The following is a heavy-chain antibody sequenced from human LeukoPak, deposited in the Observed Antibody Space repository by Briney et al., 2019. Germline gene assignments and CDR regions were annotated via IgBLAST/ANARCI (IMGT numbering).Heavy chain of an antibody. CDR3: ARGRGYCSSTSCLNWFDP. CDR1: GFTFSSYS. CDR2: ISSSSSYI. J-gene: IGHJ5*02. V-gene: IGHV3-21*01. Sequence: GGSLRLSCAASGFTFSSYSMNWIRQAPGKGLEWVSSISSSSSYIYYADSVKGRFTISRDNAKNSLYLQMNSLRAEDTAVYYCARGRGYCSSTSCLNWFDPWGQGTLVTVSS. D-gene: IGHD2-2*01.